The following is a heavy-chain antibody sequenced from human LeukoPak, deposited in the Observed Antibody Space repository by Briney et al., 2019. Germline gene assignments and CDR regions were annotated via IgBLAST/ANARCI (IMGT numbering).Heavy chain of an antibody. D-gene: IGHD6-19*01. Sequence: ASVKVSCKASGYTFTGSFIHWVRQAPGQGLEWMGWINPNSGGTYYAQNFQGRVTMTRDTSISTAYMELSRLRSDDTAVYYRARGWGALTVAGTTDFWGQGTLVTVSS. J-gene: IGHJ4*02. CDR2: INPNSGGT. CDR1: GYTFTGSF. V-gene: IGHV1-2*02. CDR3: ARGWGALTVAGTTDF.